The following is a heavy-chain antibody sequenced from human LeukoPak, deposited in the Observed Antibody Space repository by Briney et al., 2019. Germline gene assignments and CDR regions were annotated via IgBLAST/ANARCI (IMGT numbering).Heavy chain of an antibody. Sequence: ASVKVSCKASGYTFTIYYMHWVGQAPGQGLEWMGIINPSGGSTSYAQKFQGRVTMTRDTSTSTVYMELSSLRSEDTAVYYCARELRYDFWSHQPGTPAYYYYGMDVWGQGTTVTVSS. CDR3: ARELRYDFWSHQPGTPAYYYYGMDV. V-gene: IGHV1-46*01. J-gene: IGHJ6*02. D-gene: IGHD3-3*01. CDR2: INPSGGST. CDR1: GYTFTIYY.